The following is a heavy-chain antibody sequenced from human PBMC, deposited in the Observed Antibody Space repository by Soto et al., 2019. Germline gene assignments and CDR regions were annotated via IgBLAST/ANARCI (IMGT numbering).Heavy chain of an antibody. CDR2: ISGSSSYI. CDR1: GFILSNYT. V-gene: IGHV3-21*06. CDR3: ARDRCSGGSCYRTYAFEI. D-gene: IGHD2-15*01. Sequence: GGSLRLSCAASGFILSNYTMNWVRQAPGKGLEWVSSISGSSSYIYYADSVKGRFTISRDNAKNSLYLQMNSLRVEDTAVYYCARDRCSGGSCYRTYAFEIWGQGTLVTVSS. J-gene: IGHJ3*02.